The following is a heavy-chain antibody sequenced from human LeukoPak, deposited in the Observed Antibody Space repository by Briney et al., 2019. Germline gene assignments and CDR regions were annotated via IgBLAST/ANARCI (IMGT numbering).Heavy chain of an antibody. J-gene: IGHJ6*02. CDR3: ARAGGFTAGMDV. V-gene: IGHV3-66*02. Sequence: GGSLRLSCAASGFTVSNNYMSWVRQAPGKGLEWVSIIYSGGSTYYADSVKGRFTISRGNSKNTLYLQMNSLRAEDTAVYYCARAGGFTAGMDVWGQGTTVTVSS. D-gene: IGHD3-10*01. CDR2: IYSGGST. CDR1: GFTVSNNY.